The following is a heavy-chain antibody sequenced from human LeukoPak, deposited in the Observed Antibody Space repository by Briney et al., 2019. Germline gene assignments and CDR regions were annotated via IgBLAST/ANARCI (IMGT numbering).Heavy chain of an antibody. CDR1: GGSFSGYY. J-gene: IGHJ4*02. CDR2: INHGGST. Sequence: SETLSLTCAVYGGSFSGYYWSWIRQPPGKGLEWIGEINHGGSTNYNPSLKSRVTISVDTSKNQFSLKLSSVTAADTAVYYCARVASGYVLDYWGQGTLVTVSS. CDR3: ARVASGYVLDY. V-gene: IGHV4-34*01. D-gene: IGHD5-12*01.